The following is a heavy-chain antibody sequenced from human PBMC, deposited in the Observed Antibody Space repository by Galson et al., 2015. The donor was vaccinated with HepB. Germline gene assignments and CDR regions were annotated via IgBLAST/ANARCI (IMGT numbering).Heavy chain of an antibody. V-gene: IGHV1-3*01. Sequence: SVKVSCKASGYTFTTYAILWVRQAPGQRLEWMGWINAGNGNTKYSRKFQGRVTITRDTSASTAYMELSSLRSEDTAVYYCARGGGGYGRGGSCYRYYYMDFWGKGTTVTVSS. J-gene: IGHJ6*03. CDR1: GYTFTTYA. D-gene: IGHD2-15*01. CDR2: INAGNGNT. CDR3: ARGGGGYGRGGSCYRYYYMDF.